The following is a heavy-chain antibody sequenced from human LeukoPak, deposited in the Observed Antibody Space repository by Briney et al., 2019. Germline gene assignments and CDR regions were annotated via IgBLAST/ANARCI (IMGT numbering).Heavy chain of an antibody. CDR3: ARELVSSGTGYFDL. D-gene: IGHD3-10*01. CDR2: ITGSSTWT. Sequence: GGSLRLSCAASGFSFSVYEMHWVRQAPGKGLQWVSGITGSSTWTYYAASVKGRFTVSRDNSQNTLHLQMNSLRADDTAVYYCARELVSSGTGYFDLWGRGTLVTVSS. V-gene: IGHV3-23*01. CDR1: GFSFSVYE. J-gene: IGHJ2*01.